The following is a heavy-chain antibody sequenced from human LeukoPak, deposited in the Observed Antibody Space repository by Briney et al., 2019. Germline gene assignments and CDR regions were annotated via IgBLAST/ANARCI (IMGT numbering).Heavy chain of an antibody. D-gene: IGHD6-6*01. CDR3: AREYSSSSAYYYYYGMDV. CDR1: GYTFTSYY. CDR2: ISPSGGST. J-gene: IGHJ6*02. V-gene: IGHV1-46*01. Sequence: ASVKVSCKASGYTFTSYYMHWVRQAPGQGLEWMGIISPSGGSTSYAQKFQGRVTMTRDTSTSTVYMELSSLRSEDAAVYYCAREYSSSSAYYYYYGMDVWGQGTTVTVSS.